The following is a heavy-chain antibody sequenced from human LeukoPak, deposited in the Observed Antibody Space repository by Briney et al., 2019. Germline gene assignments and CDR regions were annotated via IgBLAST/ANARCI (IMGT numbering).Heavy chain of an antibody. V-gene: IGHV4-39*01. D-gene: IGHD3-16*01. CDR1: GGSISSSSYY. Sequence: SETLSLTCTVSGGSISSSSYYWGWIRQPPGKGLEWIGSIYYSGSTYYNPSLKSRVTISVDTSKNQFSLKLSSVTAADTAVYYCARNWGGLWLYGMDVWGQGATVTVSS. CDR3: ARNWGGLWLYGMDV. J-gene: IGHJ6*02. CDR2: IYYSGST.